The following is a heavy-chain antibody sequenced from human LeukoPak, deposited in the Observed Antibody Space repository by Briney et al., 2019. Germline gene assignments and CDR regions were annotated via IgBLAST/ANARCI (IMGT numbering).Heavy chain of an antibody. CDR2: ISYDGSNK. D-gene: IGHD3-22*01. J-gene: IGHJ4*02. V-gene: IGHV3-30*19. CDR3: ARDRYYDSSGYPDY. CDR1: GFSFSSYG. Sequence: GGSLRLSCAGSGFSFSSYGMHWVRQAPGKGLEWVAVISYDGSNKYYADSVKGRFTISRDNSKNTLYLQMNSLRAEDTAVYYCARDRYYDSSGYPDYWGQGTLVTVSS.